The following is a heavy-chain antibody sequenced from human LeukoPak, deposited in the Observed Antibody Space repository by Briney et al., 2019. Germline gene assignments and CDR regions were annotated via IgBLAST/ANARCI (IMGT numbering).Heavy chain of an antibody. CDR3: AKDGSSSWYYFDY. CDR2: ISYDGSSK. J-gene: IGHJ4*02. D-gene: IGHD6-13*01. Sequence: PGRSLRLSCAASGFTFSSYGMHWVRQAPGKGLEWVAVISYDGSSKYYADSVKGRFTMSRDNSKNTLYLHMNSLRAEDTALYFCAKDGSSSWYYFDYWGQGTLVTVSS. V-gene: IGHV3-30*18. CDR1: GFTFSSYG.